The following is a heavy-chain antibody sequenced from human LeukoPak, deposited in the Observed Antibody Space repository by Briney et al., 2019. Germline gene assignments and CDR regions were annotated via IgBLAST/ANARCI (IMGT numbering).Heavy chain of an antibody. Sequence: GGPLRLSCTASGFTFGDYAMSWVRQAPGKGLEWVGFIRSKAYGGTTEYAASVKGRFTISRDDSKSIAYLQMNSLKTEDTAVYYCTRDRATRWDYFDYWGQGTLVTVSS. CDR1: GFTFGDYA. CDR3: TRDRATRWDYFDY. D-gene: IGHD1-26*01. J-gene: IGHJ4*02. CDR2: IRSKAYGGTT. V-gene: IGHV3-49*04.